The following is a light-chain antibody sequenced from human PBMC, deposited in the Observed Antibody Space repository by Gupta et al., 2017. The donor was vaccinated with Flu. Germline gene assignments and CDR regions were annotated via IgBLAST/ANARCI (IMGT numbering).Light chain of an antibody. CDR3: QQSYSNPFT. CDR2: SAS. Sequence: EIQMTQSPSPLSASVGDRLTITCRASQTVSHYLNWYQQKPGKAPTLLIYSASNLQSGVPSRFSGTGFKTDFTLTINGLQPEDSATYYCQQSYSNPFTFGPGTKVDI. V-gene: IGKV1-39*01. J-gene: IGKJ3*01. CDR1: QTVSHY.